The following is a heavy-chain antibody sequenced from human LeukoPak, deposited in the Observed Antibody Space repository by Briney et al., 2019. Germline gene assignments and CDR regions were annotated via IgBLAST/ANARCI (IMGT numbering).Heavy chain of an antibody. J-gene: IGHJ4*02. V-gene: IGHV3-23*01. CDR2: ICGSGGST. D-gene: IGHD6-13*01. CDR1: GFTFSSYA. Sequence: PGGSLRLSCAASGFTFSSYAMSGAPQAPGRGREGVSAICGSGGSTYYADSVKGRFTISRDNSKNTLYLQMNSLRAEDTAVYYCAKDSKGSSSWYPSLGYWGQGTLVTVSS. CDR3: AKDSKGSSSWYPSLGY.